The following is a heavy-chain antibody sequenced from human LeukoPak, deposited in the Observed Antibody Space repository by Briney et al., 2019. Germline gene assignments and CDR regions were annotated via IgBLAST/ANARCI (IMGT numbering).Heavy chain of an antibody. D-gene: IGHD5-18*01. CDR2: ISYDGSNK. V-gene: IGHV3-30-3*01. J-gene: IGHJ4*02. Sequence: GRPLRLSGAAAGFTFSSYAMCWVRQAPSKRLGWVAVISYDGSNKYYADSVKGRFTISRDNSKNTLYLQMNSLRAEDTAVYYCARNLGNWIQLWLNYFDYWGQGTLVTVSS. CDR1: GFTFSSYA. CDR3: ARNLGNWIQLWLNYFDY.